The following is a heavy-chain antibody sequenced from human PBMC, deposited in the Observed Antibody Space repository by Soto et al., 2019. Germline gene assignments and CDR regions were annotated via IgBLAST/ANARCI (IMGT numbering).Heavy chain of an antibody. CDR2: IIPIFGTA. J-gene: IGHJ5*02. CDR3: ARTFRSIAAAGNSWFDP. V-gene: IGHV1-69*13. CDR1: GGTFSSYA. D-gene: IGHD6-13*01. Sequence: SVKVSCKASGGTFSSYAISWVRQAPGQGLEWMGGIIPIFGTANYAQKFQGRVTITADESTSTAYMELSSLRSEDTAVYYCARTFRSIAAAGNSWFDPWGQGTLVTVSS.